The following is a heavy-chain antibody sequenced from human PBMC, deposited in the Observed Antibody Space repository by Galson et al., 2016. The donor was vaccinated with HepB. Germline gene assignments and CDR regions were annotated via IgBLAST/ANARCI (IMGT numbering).Heavy chain of an antibody. CDR3: ARLWTGDTSYDAFGI. D-gene: IGHD3/OR15-3a*01. CDR1: GNSFSNYA. CDR2: INAGNGNT. J-gene: IGHJ3*02. Sequence: SVKVSCKASGNSFSNYAMHWVRQAPGQSLEWMGWINAGNGNTKYSEKFHDRVTLTRETSARTAYMELSSLRSEDTAVYFCARLWTGDTSYDAFGIWGQGTMVTVSS. V-gene: IGHV1-3*01.